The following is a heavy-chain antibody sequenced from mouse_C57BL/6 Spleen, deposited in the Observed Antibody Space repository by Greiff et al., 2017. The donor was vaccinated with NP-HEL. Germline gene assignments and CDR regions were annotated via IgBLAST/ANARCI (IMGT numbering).Heavy chain of an antibody. J-gene: IGHJ2*01. D-gene: IGHD2-2*01. V-gene: IGHV1-54*01. Sequence: QVQLQQSGAELVRPGTSVKVSCKASGYAFTNYLIEWVKQRPGQGLEWIGVINPGSGGTNYNEKFKGKATLTADKSSSTAYMQLSSLTSEDSAVYFCARSTMVSYYCDYWGQGTTLTVSS. CDR3: ARSTMVSYYCDY. CDR1: GYAFTNYL. CDR2: INPGSGGT.